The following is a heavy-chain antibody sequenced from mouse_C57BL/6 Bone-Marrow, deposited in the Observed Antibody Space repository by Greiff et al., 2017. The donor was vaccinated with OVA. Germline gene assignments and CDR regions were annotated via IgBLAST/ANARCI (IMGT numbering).Heavy chain of an antibody. J-gene: IGHJ1*03. CDR3: ASGDYYGSSYGYWYFDV. D-gene: IGHD1-1*01. CDR1: GYTFTSYW. V-gene: IGHV1-55*01. Sequence: VQLQQPGAELVKPGASVKMSCKASGYTFTSYWITWVKQRPGQGLEWIGDIYPGSGSTNYNEKFKSKATLTVDTSSSTAYMQLSSLTSEDSAVYYCASGDYYGSSYGYWYFDVWGTGTTVTVSS. CDR2: IYPGSGST.